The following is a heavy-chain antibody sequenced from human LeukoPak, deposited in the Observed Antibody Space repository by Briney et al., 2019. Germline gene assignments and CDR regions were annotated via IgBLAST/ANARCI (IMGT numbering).Heavy chain of an antibody. D-gene: IGHD6-19*01. Sequence: PSETLSLTCAVYGGSFSGYYWSWIRQHPGKGLEWIGYIYYSGSTYYNPSLKSRVTISVDTSKNQFSLKLSSVTAADTAVYYCARGVRQWLANFDYWGQGTLVTVSS. V-gene: IGHV4-31*11. CDR3: ARGVRQWLANFDY. CDR1: GGSFSGYY. J-gene: IGHJ4*02. CDR2: IYYSGST.